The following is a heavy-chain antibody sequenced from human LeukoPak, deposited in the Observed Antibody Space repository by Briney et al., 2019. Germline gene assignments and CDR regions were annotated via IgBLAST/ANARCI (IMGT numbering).Heavy chain of an antibody. CDR1: GFTFSNFA. V-gene: IGHV3-15*01. J-gene: IGHJ4*02. CDR3: TTDLWFGEYYLDY. CDR2: VKSKTDDGTT. Sequence: GGSLRLSCSASGFTFSNFAMSWVRQAPGKGREWVGHVKSKTDDGTTDYAAPVKGRFTISRDDSKNTLYLQMNSLKTEDTAVYYCTTDLWFGEYYLDYWGQGTLVSVSS. D-gene: IGHD3-10*01.